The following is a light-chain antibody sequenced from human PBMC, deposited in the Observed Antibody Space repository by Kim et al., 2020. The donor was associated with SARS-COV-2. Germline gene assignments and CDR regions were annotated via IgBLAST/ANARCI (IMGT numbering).Light chain of an antibody. CDR1: KLGDKY. V-gene: IGLV3-1*01. Sequence: YELTQPPSVSVSPGQTASITCSGDKLGDKYACWYQQKPGQSPVLVISQDSKRPSGIPERFSGSNSGNTATLTISGTQAMDEADYYCQAWDSSTAVFGGGTQLTVL. CDR3: QAWDSSTAV. J-gene: IGLJ2*01. CDR2: QDS.